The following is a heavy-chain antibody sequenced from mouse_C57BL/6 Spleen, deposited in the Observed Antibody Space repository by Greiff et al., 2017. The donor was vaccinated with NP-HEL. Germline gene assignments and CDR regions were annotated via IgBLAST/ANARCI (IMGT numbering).Heavy chain of an antibody. J-gene: IGHJ4*01. CDR1: GYTFTSYW. Sequence: QVQLQQPGAELVMPGASVKLSCKASGYTFTSYWMHWVKQRPGQGLEWIGEIDPSDSYTNYNQKFKGKSTLTVDKSSSTAYMQLSSLTSEDSAVYYCATKGQYYAMDYWGQGTSVTGSS. CDR3: ATKGQYYAMDY. D-gene: IGHD3-3*01. V-gene: IGHV1-69*01. CDR2: IDPSDSYT.